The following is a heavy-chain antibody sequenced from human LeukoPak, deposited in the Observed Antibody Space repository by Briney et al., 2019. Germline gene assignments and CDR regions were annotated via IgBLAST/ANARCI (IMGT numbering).Heavy chain of an antibody. Sequence: GGSLRLSCAASGFTFSSYGMHWVRQAPGKGLEWVAVISYHGGNIYYADSVKGRFTISRDNSENTLYLQMSSLRSEDTAVYYCTKKKEGSWQQLGDYWGQGTLVTVSS. CDR3: TKKKEGSWQQLGDY. CDR2: ISYHGGNI. V-gene: IGHV3-30*18. J-gene: IGHJ4*02. CDR1: GFTFSSYG. D-gene: IGHD6-13*01.